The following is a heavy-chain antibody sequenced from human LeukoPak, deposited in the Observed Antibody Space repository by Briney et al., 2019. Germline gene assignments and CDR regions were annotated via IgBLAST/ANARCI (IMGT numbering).Heavy chain of an antibody. J-gene: IGHJ5*02. CDR2: IIPIFGTA. CDR3: ARVGFVGFDP. Sequence: SVKVSCKASGYTFTSYGISWVRQAPGQGLEWMGGIIPIFGTANYAQKFQGRVTITADESTSTAYMELSSLRSEDTAVYYCARVGFVGFDPWGQGTLVTVSS. D-gene: IGHD3-10*01. V-gene: IGHV1-69*13. CDR1: GYTFTSYG.